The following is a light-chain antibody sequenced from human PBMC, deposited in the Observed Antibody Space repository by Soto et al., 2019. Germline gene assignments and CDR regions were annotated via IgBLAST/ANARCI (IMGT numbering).Light chain of an antibody. CDR2: EVS. V-gene: IGLV2-14*01. Sequence: QSVLTQPASVSGTPGQSITISCTGSNSDVGIYDFVSWYQHHPGRAPKLIVSEVSHRPSGVSNRFSGSKSGNTASLTISGLESEDEADYHCISYTSGDDRYVFGTGTKVTVL. CDR3: ISYTSGDDRYV. CDR1: NSDVGIYDF. J-gene: IGLJ1*01.